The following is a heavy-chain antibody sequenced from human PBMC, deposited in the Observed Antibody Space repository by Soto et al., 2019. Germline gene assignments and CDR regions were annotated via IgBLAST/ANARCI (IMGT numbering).Heavy chain of an antibody. Sequence: GGSLRLSCAASVFPFSTYWMHCVRQAPGKGPVWVSRINNDGSTTRYADSVKGRFTIYRDNAKNTLYLQMNSLRAEDTAVYYCASQGLYYYSLEVWGQGTMVTVSS. CDR3: ASQGLYYYSLEV. J-gene: IGHJ6*02. CDR1: VFPFSTYW. V-gene: IGHV3-74*01. CDR2: INNDGSTT.